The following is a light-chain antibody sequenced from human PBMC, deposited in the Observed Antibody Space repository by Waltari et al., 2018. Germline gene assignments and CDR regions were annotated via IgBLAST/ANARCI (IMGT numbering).Light chain of an antibody. J-gene: IGLJ2*01. CDR3: QAWDSTYARV. V-gene: IGLV3-1*01. CDR1: KLGAKY. CDR2: QNT. Sequence: SYELTQPTSVSVAPGQTASITCSGDKLGAKYACWYQQKPGQSPVLVIHQNTKRPSGIPERFSGSNSVNTATLTISGTQTIDEADYYCQAWDSTYARVFGGGTKLTVL.